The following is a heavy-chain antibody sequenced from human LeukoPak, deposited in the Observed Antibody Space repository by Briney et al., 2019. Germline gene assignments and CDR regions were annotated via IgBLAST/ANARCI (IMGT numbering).Heavy chain of an antibody. Sequence: PGGSLRLSCAASGFTFSSYAMNWVRQAPGKGLEWVSAISGSGGSTYHADSVKGRFTISRDNSKNTLYLQMNSLRAEDTAVYYCAKAMVVAATRIAYYFDYWGQGTLVTVSS. CDR2: ISGSGGST. CDR1: GFTFSSYA. J-gene: IGHJ4*02. D-gene: IGHD2-15*01. CDR3: AKAMVVAATRIAYYFDY. V-gene: IGHV3-23*01.